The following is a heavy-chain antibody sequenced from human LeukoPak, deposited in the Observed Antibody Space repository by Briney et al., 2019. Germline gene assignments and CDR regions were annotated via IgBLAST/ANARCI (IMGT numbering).Heavy chain of an antibody. Sequence: SETLSLTCAVYGGSFSGCYWSWIRQPPGKGLEWIGEINHSGSTNYNPSLKSRVTISVDTSKNQFSLKLSSVTAADTAVYYCAREGYSSSLDYWGQGTLVTVSS. J-gene: IGHJ4*02. D-gene: IGHD6-6*01. CDR3: AREGYSSSLDY. CDR1: GGSFSGCY. CDR2: INHSGST. V-gene: IGHV4-34*01.